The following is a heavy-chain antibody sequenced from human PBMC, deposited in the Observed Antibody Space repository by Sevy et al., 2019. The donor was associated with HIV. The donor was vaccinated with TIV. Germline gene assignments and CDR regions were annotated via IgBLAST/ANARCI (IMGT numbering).Heavy chain of an antibody. Sequence: GGSLRLSCAASAFTFSSYWMTWVRQARGKGLEWVANINQDGSEENYVDSVKGRFTIFRDNAKNSLFLQMNSLRAEDTAVYYCARTGSYADTYYYYYAMDVWGPGTTVTVSS. V-gene: IGHV3-7*01. CDR1: AFTFSSYW. J-gene: IGHJ6*02. D-gene: IGHD3-16*01. CDR3: ARTGSYADTYYYYYAMDV. CDR2: INQDGSEE.